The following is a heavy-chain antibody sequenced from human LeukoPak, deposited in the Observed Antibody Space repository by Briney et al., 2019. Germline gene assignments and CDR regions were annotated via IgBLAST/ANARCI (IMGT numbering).Heavy chain of an antibody. J-gene: IGHJ4*02. CDR1: GFTVSSNY. V-gene: IGHV3-66*01. CDR3: ARGVDLRDFDY. CDR2: IYSGGNT. Sequence: GGSLRLSCAASGFTVSSNYMSWVRQAPGKGLEWVSVIYSGGNTYYADSVKGRFTISRDNAKNSLYLQMNSLRAEDTAVYYCARGVDLRDFDYWGQGTLVTVSS.